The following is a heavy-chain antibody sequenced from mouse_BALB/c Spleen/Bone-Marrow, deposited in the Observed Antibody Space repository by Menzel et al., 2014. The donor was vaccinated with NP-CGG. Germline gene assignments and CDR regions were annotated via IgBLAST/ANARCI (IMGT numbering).Heavy chain of an antibody. CDR1: GHTFSAYW. J-gene: IGHJ4*01. CDR3: AMITFTMDY. D-gene: IGHD2-4*01. CDR2: INPSIGYA. V-gene: IGHV1-7*01. Sequence: QVHVKQSVAELAKPGASVKMSCKASGHTFSAYWMHWVKQRPGQGLEWIGYINPSIGYADYVQKFKDKATLTADNSSSIVYMQLSSLTSEDSAIYYCAMITFTMDYWGQGTSVTVSS.